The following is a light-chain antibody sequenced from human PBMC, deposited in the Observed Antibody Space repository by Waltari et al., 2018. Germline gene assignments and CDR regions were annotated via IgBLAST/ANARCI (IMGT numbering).Light chain of an antibody. Sequence: QAVLTQPRSVSGSTGQSVTISCSGTRSDIGTYNYVSWYQQHPGTAPKLMIYEVGKRPSGVSDRFSGSKSANTASLTISGLQAEDEADYYCCSYAGGYTFVFGSGTKLTVL. CDR3: CSYAGGYTFV. CDR1: RSDIGTYNY. V-gene: IGLV2-11*01. J-gene: IGLJ6*01. CDR2: EVG.